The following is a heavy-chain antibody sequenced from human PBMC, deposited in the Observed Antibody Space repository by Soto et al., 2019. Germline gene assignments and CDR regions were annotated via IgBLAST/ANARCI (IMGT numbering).Heavy chain of an antibody. CDR3: ARDRDWNLDY. V-gene: IGHV1-18*01. CDR1: GYTFGSYG. D-gene: IGHD1-1*01. CDR2: IYIDDT. J-gene: IGHJ4*02. Sequence: QVQLVQSGAEVKKPGASVKVSCKASGYTFGSYGFSWMRQAPGQGLEWMGWIYIDDTKYAQNFQGRVTMTTDTSTSTVYMELRSLRSDDTAVYYCARDRDWNLDYWGQGTLVTVSS.